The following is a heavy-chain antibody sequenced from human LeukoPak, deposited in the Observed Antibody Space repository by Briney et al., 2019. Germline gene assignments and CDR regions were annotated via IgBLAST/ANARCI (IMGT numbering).Heavy chain of an antibody. V-gene: IGHV3-48*04. J-gene: IGHJ4*02. D-gene: IGHD4-17*01. CDR1: GFTFSTYS. CDR3: ARDGTVTTFDY. CDR2: ISSSGSTI. Sequence: GGSLRLSCTASGFTFSTYSMNWVRQAPGKGLEWVSYISSSGSTIYYADSVKGRFTISRDNAKNSLYLQMNSLRAEDTAVYYCARDGTVTTFDYWGQGALVTVSS.